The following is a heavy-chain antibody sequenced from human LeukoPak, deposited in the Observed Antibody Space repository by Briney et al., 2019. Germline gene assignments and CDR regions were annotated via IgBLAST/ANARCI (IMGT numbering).Heavy chain of an antibody. V-gene: IGHV1-18*01. CDR2: ISAYNGNT. CDR1: GYTFTSYG. J-gene: IGHJ5*02. Sequence: ASVKVSCKASGYTFTSYGISWVRQAPGQGLEWMGWISAYNGNTNYAQKLQGRVTMTTDTSTSTAYMELRSLRSDDTAVYYCARVPIGIVVVPAAMNQLPWWFDPWGQGTLVTVSS. D-gene: IGHD2-2*01. CDR3: ARVPIGIVVVPAAMNQLPWWFDP.